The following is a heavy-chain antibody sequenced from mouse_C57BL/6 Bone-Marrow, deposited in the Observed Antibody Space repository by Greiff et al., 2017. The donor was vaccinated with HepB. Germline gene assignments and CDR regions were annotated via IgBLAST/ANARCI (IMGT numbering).Heavy chain of an antibody. D-gene: IGHD2-5*01. V-gene: IGHV10-1*01. CDR2: IRSKSNNYAT. J-gene: IGHJ3*01. CDR1: GFSFNTYA. Sequence: EAGGGLVQPKGSLKLSCAASGFSFNTYAMNWVRQAPGKGLEWVARIRSKSNNYATYYADSVKDRFTISRDDSESMLYLQMNNLKTEDTAMYYCVRQDSNWFAYWGQGTLVTVSA. CDR3: VRQDSNWFAY.